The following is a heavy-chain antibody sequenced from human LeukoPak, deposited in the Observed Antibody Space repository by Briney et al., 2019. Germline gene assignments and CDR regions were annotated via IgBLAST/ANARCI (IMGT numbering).Heavy chain of an antibody. Sequence: ASVNVSCKASGGTFSSYAISWVRQAPGQGLEWMGGIIPIFGTANYAQKFQGRVTITTDESTSTAYMELSSLRSEDTAVYYCARSRSRVTYFFDYWGQGTLVTVSS. CDR3: ARSRSRVTYFFDY. D-gene: IGHD3-16*01. CDR1: GGTFSSYA. CDR2: IIPIFGTA. J-gene: IGHJ4*02. V-gene: IGHV1-69*05.